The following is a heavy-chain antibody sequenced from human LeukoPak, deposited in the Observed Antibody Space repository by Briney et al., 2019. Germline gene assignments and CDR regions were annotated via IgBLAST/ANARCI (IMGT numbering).Heavy chain of an antibody. D-gene: IGHD1-26*01. Sequence: PGGSLRLSCAASGFTFSSYAMHWVRQAPGKGLEYVSAISSNGGSTYYANSVKGRFTISRDNSKNTLYLQMGSLRAEDMAVYYCARASAYSGTQLDYWGQGTLVTVSS. J-gene: IGHJ4*02. CDR3: ARASAYSGTQLDY. V-gene: IGHV3-64*01. CDR2: ISSNGGST. CDR1: GFTFSSYA.